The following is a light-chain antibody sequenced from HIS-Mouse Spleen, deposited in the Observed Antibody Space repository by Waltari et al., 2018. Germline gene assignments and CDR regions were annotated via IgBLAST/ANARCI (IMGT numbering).Light chain of an antibody. CDR2: KDS. Sequence: SYELTQPPSVSVSPGQTARITCSGDALPKQYAYWYQQKQGQAPVLVIYKDSGRPSGIPGRFSGSSSGTTVTLTISGVQAEDEADYYCQSADSSGTYVVFGGGTKLTVL. CDR3: QSADSSGTYVV. CDR1: ALPKQY. J-gene: IGLJ2*01. V-gene: IGLV3-25*03.